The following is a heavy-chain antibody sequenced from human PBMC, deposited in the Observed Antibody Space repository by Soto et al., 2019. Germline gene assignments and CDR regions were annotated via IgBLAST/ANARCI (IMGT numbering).Heavy chain of an antibody. D-gene: IGHD3-22*01. CDR3: ARGDYDSSGYFPY. Sequence: PSKTLSLTCTVSGGSISSYYWSWIRQPPGKGLEWIGYIYYSGSTNYNPSLKSRVTISVDTSKNQFSLKLSSVTAADTAVYYCARGDYDSSGYFPYWGQGTLVTVSS. V-gene: IGHV4-59*01. CDR2: IYYSGST. CDR1: GGSISSYY. J-gene: IGHJ4*02.